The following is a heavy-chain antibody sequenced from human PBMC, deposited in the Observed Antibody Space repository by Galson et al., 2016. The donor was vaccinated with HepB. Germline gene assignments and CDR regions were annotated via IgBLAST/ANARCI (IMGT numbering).Heavy chain of an antibody. V-gene: IGHV3-48*02. D-gene: IGHD4-11*01. CDR3: ARSSPVTTAYLGDY. J-gene: IGHJ4*02. CDR2: INGNSGTR. CDR1: GFSFSNHA. Sequence: SLRLSCAVSGFSFSNHAMNWVRQAPGEGLEWVSYINGNSGTRYYTDSVKGRFTISRDNAKNSLYLQMNSLRDEDTAVYYCARSSPVTTAYLGDYWGQGTLVTVSS.